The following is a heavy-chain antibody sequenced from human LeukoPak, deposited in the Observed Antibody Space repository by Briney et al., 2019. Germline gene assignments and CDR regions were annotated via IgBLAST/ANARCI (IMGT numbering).Heavy chain of an antibody. CDR3: ARGYYGGNPTLFDY. D-gene: IGHD4-23*01. CDR2: INPNSGGT. Sequence: ASVKVSCKASGYTFTGYYMHWVRQAPGQGLEWMGWINPNSGGTNYAQKFQGRVIMTRDTSISTAYMELSRLRSDDTAVYYCARGYYGGNPTLFDYWGQGTLVTVSS. J-gene: IGHJ4*02. CDR1: GYTFTGYY. V-gene: IGHV1-2*02.